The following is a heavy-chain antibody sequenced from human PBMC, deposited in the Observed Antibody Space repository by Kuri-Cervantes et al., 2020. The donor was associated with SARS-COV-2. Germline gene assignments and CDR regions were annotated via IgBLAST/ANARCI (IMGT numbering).Heavy chain of an antibody. Sequence: GESLKISCAASGFTFSSYGMHWVRQAPGKGLEWVAFIRYDGSNKYYADSVKGRFTISRDNSKNTLYLQMNSLRAEDTALYYCAKDRTTVATSFSGMDVWGQGTTVTVSS. J-gene: IGHJ6*02. CDR2: IRYDGSNK. CDR1: GFTFSSYG. CDR3: AKDRTTVATSFSGMDV. D-gene: IGHD4-17*01. V-gene: IGHV3-30*02.